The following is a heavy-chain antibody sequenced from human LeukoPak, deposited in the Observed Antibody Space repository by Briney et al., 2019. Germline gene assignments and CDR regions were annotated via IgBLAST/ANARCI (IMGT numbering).Heavy chain of an antibody. Sequence: GASVKVSCKASGYTFTSYDINWVRQAPGQGLEWMGWMNPNSGNTGYAQKFQGRVTMTRNTSISTAYMELSSLRSEDTAVYYCARGGEWELLRNYYYYYYMDVWGKGTTVTISS. J-gene: IGHJ6*03. CDR3: ARGGEWELLRNYYYYYYMDV. CDR1: GYTFTSYD. D-gene: IGHD1-26*01. CDR2: MNPNSGNT. V-gene: IGHV1-8*01.